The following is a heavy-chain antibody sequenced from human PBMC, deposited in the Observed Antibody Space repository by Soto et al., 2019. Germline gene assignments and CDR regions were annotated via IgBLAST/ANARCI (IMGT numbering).Heavy chain of an antibody. CDR1: GDSISSGGYS. CDR3: ARDKITGLFDY. D-gene: IGHD2-8*02. V-gene: IGHV4-30-2*01. J-gene: IGHJ4*02. Sequence: SETLSLTCAVSGDSISSGGYSWNWIRQAPGKGLEWIGYIYQSGSTSYNPSLKSRVTISVDRSKNQFSLKLNSVTAADTAVYYCARDKITGLFDYWGQGTQVTSPQ. CDR2: IYQSGST.